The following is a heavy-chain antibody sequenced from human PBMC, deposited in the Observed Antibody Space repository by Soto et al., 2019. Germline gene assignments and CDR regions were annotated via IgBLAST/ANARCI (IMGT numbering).Heavy chain of an antibody. CDR2: IKSKTDGGTT. CDR1: GFTFSNAW. J-gene: IGHJ3*02. D-gene: IGHD6-19*01. Sequence: EVQLVESGGGLVKPGGSRRLSCAASGFTFSNAWMNWVRQAPGKGLEWVGRIKSKTDGGTTDYAAPVKGRFTISRDDSKNTLYLQMNSLKTEDTAVYYCTTASIAVAGVGAFDIWGQGTMVTVSS. V-gene: IGHV3-15*07. CDR3: TTASIAVAGVGAFDI.